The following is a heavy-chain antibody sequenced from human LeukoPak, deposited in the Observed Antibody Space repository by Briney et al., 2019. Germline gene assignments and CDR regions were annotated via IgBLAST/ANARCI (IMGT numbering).Heavy chain of an antibody. V-gene: IGHV3-21*01. CDR2: ISSSSSYI. Sequence: GRSLRLSCAASGFTFSSYSMNWVRQAPGKGLEWVSSISSSSSYIYYADSVKGRFTISRDNAKNSLYLQMNSLRAEDTAVYYCATLKASYYMDVWGKGTTVTVSS. J-gene: IGHJ6*03. CDR3: ATLKASYYMDV. CDR1: GFTFSSYS.